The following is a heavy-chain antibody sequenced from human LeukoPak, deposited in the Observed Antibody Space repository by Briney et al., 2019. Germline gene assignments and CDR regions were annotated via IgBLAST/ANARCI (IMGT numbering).Heavy chain of an antibody. J-gene: IGHJ4*02. CDR3: ARGRYGSGSYYPFDY. Sequence: GESLKISCKGSGYSFTSYWIGWVRQMPGKGLGWMGIIYPGDSDTRYSPSFQGQVTISADKSISTAYLQWSSLKASDTAMYYCARGRYGSGSYYPFDYWGQGTLVTVSS. D-gene: IGHD3-10*01. V-gene: IGHV5-51*01. CDR2: IYPGDSDT. CDR1: GYSFTSYW.